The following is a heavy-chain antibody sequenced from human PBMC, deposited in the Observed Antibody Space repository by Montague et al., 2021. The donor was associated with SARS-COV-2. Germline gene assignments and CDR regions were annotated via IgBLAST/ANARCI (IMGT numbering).Heavy chain of an antibody. CDR2: IYYSGST. CDR3: ARRVTGTTVHYYYYGMDV. CDR1: GGSISSSSYY. V-gene: IGHV4-39*01. Sequence: SETLSLTCTVSGGSISSSSYYWGWIRQPPGKGLEWIGSIYYSGSTYYNPSLKSRVTISVDTSKNQFSLKLSSVTAADTAVYYCARRVTGTTVHYYYYGMDVWGQGTTDTVSS. J-gene: IGHJ6*02. D-gene: IGHD1-20*01.